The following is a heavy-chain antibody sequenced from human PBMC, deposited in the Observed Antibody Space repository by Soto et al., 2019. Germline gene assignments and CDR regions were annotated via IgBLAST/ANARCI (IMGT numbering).Heavy chain of an antibody. CDR2: IYYSGST. CDR3: ARGSDFLYYYGMDV. CDR1: GGSISSYF. J-gene: IGHJ6*02. D-gene: IGHD5-12*01. V-gene: IGHV4-59*01. Sequence: SETLSLTCTVSGGSISSYFWTWIRQPPGKGLEWIGYIYYSGSTNYNPSLKSRVTISVDTSKNQFSLKLSSVTAADTAVYYCARGSDFLYYYGMDVWGQGTKVTLSS.